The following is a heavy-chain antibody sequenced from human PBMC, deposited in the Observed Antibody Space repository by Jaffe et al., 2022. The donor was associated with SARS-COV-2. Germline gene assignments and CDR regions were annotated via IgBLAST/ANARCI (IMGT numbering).Heavy chain of an antibody. J-gene: IGHJ4*02. D-gene: IGHD6-6*01. V-gene: IGHV3-23*01. CDR1: GFTFSNSV. CDR2: ISDTSLSK. CDR3: AKDRPRQRVFSGHFDL. Sequence: EGQLLESGGGLVQPGGSLKLSCAASGFTFSNSVMFWVRQAPGKGLEWVSSISDTSLSKYYADSVKGRFTISRDNSKNTLYLQMDSLRAEDAAVYYCAKDRPRQRVFSGHFDLWGQGTLVAVSP.